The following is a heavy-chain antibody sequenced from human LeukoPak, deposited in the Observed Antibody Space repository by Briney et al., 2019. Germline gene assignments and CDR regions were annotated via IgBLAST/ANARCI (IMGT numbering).Heavy chain of an antibody. Sequence: SETLSLTCTVSGGSISSYYWSWIRQPPGKGLEWIGYIYYSGSTNYNPSLKSRVTISVDTSKNQFSLKLSSVTAADTAVCYCARWVVSGWYYYGMDVWGQGTTVTVSS. CDR3: ARWVVSGWYYYGMDV. D-gene: IGHD6-19*01. CDR1: GGSISSYY. V-gene: IGHV4-59*01. J-gene: IGHJ6*02. CDR2: IYYSGST.